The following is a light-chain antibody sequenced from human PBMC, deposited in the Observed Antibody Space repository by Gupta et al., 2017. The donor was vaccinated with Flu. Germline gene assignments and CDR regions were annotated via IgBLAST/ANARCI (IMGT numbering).Light chain of an antibody. CDR1: NSNVGNNS. V-gene: IGLV1-36*01. Sequence: RVTISCSGSNSNVGNNSVNWFRHLPGEPPTLLVYDDDIRPSGVPDRFSASKSGTSASLAISGLQSEDEADYYCSTWDDSLTADVFGGGTKLTVL. CDR3: STWDDSLTADV. J-gene: IGLJ2*01. CDR2: DDD.